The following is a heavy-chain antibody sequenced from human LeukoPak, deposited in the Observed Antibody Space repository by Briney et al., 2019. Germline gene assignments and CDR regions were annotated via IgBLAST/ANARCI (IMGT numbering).Heavy chain of an antibody. D-gene: IGHD6-13*01. CDR1: GFTVSTNY. Sequence: GGSLRLSCAASGFTVSTNYMSWVRQAPGKGQEWVSVIYSGGTTYYADSVKGRFTISRDNSKNTLYLQMNSLRAEDTAVYYCARDRGGSRSDCWGQGTLVTVSS. CDR2: IYSGGTT. J-gene: IGHJ4*02. V-gene: IGHV3-66*01. CDR3: ARDRGGSRSDC.